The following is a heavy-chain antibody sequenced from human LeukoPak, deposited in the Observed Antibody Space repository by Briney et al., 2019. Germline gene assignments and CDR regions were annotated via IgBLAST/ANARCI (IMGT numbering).Heavy chain of an antibody. V-gene: IGHV3-74*01. Sequence: QPGGSLRLSCAASGFTFNNYWMHWVRQAPGKGLVWVSRISKDGRTTNYADSVKGRFTISRDNAKNTLYLQMNSLTAEDTALYYCARGASSGYRIDYWGQGTLVTVSS. CDR1: GFTFNNYW. D-gene: IGHD5-18*01. CDR3: ARGASSGYRIDY. J-gene: IGHJ4*02. CDR2: ISKDGRTT.